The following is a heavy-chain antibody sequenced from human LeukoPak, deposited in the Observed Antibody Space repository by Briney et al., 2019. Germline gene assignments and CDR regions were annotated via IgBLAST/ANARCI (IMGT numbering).Heavy chain of an antibody. CDR3: ARTVPALPVRGAFDI. CDR1: GFSLSTTGVG. V-gene: IGHV2-5*02. Sequence: SGPTLVRPTQTLTLTCTFSGFSLSTTGVGVVWIRQPPGKALGCLAFIYWDDDKRYSPSLKNRLTITKDTSKNQAVLTMTNMDPVDTATYYCARTVPALPVRGAFDIWGQGTMVTVSS. CDR2: IYWDDDK. D-gene: IGHD2-2*01. J-gene: IGHJ3*02.